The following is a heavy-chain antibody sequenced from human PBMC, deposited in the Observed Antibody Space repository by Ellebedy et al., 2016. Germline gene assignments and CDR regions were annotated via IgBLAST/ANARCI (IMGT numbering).Heavy chain of an antibody. J-gene: IGHJ3*02. CDR3: ATRGQQSIRDAFDI. Sequence: GGSLRLSXAASGFIFNNYNMNWVRQAPGKGLEWVALIWFDGSNKYYADSVKGRFTISRDNANNSLVLEMTSLRAEDTAVYYCATRGQQSIRDAFDIWGQGTVVAVSS. V-gene: IGHV3-33*03. CDR1: GFIFNNYN. D-gene: IGHD6-13*01. CDR2: IWFDGSNK.